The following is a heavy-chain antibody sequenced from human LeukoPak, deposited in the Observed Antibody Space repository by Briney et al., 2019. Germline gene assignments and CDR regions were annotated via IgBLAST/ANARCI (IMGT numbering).Heavy chain of an antibody. D-gene: IGHD3-10*01. CDR1: GGSISNSNW. Sequence: SETLSLTCAVSGGSISNSNWWSWVRQPPGKGLEWIGEIYHSGSTNYNPSLKSRVSISVDKPRNHFSLRLSSVTAADTAVYYCAVMVRGVVNRAEYLHHWGQGTLVTVSS. J-gene: IGHJ1*01. V-gene: IGHV4-4*02. CDR2: IYHSGST. CDR3: AVMVRGVVNRAEYLHH.